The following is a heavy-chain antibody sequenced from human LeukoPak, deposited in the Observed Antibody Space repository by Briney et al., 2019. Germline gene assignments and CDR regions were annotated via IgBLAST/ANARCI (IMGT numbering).Heavy chain of an antibody. CDR1: GFTFSSYA. J-gene: IGHJ4*02. V-gene: IGHV3-23*01. Sequence: GGPLRLSCAVSGFTFSSYAMNWVRQAPGKGLEWVSAISGSGGSTYYADSVKGRFTISRDKSKNTLYLQMNSLRAEDTAVYYCARVSGYNWKSNLDYWGQGTLVTVSS. D-gene: IGHD1-20*01. CDR2: ISGSGGST. CDR3: ARVSGYNWKSNLDY.